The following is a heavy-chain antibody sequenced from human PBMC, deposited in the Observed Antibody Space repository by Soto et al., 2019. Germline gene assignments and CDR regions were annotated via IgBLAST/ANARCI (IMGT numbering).Heavy chain of an antibody. CDR2: ISSSSTTM. Sequence: GGSLRLSCAASGFTFSSYSMNWVRQAPGKGLEWVSYISSSSTTMYYADSVKGRFAISRDNAKNSLYLQMNSLRAEDTAVYYCARDYSSVWYFDYWGQGTLVTVSS. CDR3: ARDYSSVWYFDY. V-gene: IGHV3-48*01. D-gene: IGHD6-25*01. CDR1: GFTFSSYS. J-gene: IGHJ4*02.